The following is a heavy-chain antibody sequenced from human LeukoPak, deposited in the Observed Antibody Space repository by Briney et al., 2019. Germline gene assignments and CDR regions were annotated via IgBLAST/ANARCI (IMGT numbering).Heavy chain of an antibody. CDR3: ARLTGATSNDAIDI. J-gene: IGHJ3*02. V-gene: IGHV4-31*11. CDR1: SLSISTGGYY. D-gene: IGHD5-12*01. Sequence: SQTLSLTCAVSSLSISTGGYYWSWIRQHPGKGLEWIGYIFYSGSTYYNPSLKSRVTIMVDMSNNHFSLKLTSVTAADTAVYYCARLTGATSNDAIDIWSQGTMVTVSS. CDR2: IFYSGST.